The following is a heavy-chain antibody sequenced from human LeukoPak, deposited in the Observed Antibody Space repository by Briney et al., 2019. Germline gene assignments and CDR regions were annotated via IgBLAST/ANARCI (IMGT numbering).Heavy chain of an antibody. Sequence: SVKVSCKASGGTFSSYAISWVRQAPGQWLEWMGGIIPIFGTANYAQKFQGRVTITADKSTSTAYMELSSLRSEDTAVYYCARGYYYGSGSYNPYDYWGQGTLVTVSS. CDR3: ARGYYYGSGSYNPYDY. V-gene: IGHV1-69*06. CDR1: GGTFSSYA. D-gene: IGHD3-10*01. CDR2: IIPIFGTA. J-gene: IGHJ4*02.